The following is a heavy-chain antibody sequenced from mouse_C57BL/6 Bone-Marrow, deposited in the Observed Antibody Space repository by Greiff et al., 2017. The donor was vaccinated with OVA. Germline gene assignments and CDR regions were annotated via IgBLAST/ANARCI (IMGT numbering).Heavy chain of an antibody. CDR3: ARGPGTEGYFDD. J-gene: IGHJ2*01. D-gene: IGHD4-1*01. Sequence: QVQLQQSGAELVRPGASVKLSCKASGYTFTDYYINWVKQRPGQGLEWIARIYPGSGNTYYNEKFKGKATLTAEKSSSTAYMQLSSLTSEDSAVYFCARGPGTEGYFDDWGQGTTLTVSS. V-gene: IGHV1-76*01. CDR2: IYPGSGNT. CDR1: GYTFTDYY.